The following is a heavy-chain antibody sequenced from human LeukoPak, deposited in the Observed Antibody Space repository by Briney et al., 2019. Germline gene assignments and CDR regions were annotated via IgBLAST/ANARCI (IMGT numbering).Heavy chain of an antibody. V-gene: IGHV3-23*01. CDR1: GFTFSSYA. D-gene: IGHD3-10*01. J-gene: IGHJ3*02. CDR2: ISGSGGST. Sequence: TGGSLRLSCAASGFTFSSYAMSWVRQAPGKGLGWVSVISGSGGSTYYAASVKGRFTISRDNSKNTLYVQMNSLRAEDTAEYYCARILTISYGSGSYYPGAFDIWGQGTMVTVSS. CDR3: ARILTISYGSGSYYPGAFDI.